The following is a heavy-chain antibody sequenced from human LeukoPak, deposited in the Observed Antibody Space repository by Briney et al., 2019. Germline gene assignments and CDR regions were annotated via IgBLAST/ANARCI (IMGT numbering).Heavy chain of an antibody. J-gene: IGHJ4*02. CDR3: ARVHRAQEVRLAAAGSFDY. CDR1: GGTFSSCA. Sequence: SVKVSCEASGGTFSSCAISWVRQAPGQGLEWMGGIIPIFGTANYAQKFQGRVTITADESTSTAYMELSSLRSEDTAVYYCARVHRAQEVRLAAAGSFDYWGQGTLVTVSS. CDR2: IIPIFGTA. D-gene: IGHD6-13*01. V-gene: IGHV1-69*01.